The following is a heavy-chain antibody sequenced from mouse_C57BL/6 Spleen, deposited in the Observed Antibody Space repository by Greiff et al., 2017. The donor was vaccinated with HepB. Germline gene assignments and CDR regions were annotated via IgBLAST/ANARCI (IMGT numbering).Heavy chain of an antibody. V-gene: IGHV1-50*01. CDR1: GYTFTSYW. J-gene: IGHJ2*01. CDR3: AREGLWLRRGYYFDY. CDR2: IDPSDSYT. D-gene: IGHD2-2*01. Sequence: QVQLQQPGAELVKPGASVKLSCKASGYTFTSYWMQWVKQRPGQGLEWIGEIDPSDSYTNYNQKFKGKATLTVDTSSSTAYMQLSSLTSEDSAVYYCAREGLWLRRGYYFDYWGQGTTLTVSS.